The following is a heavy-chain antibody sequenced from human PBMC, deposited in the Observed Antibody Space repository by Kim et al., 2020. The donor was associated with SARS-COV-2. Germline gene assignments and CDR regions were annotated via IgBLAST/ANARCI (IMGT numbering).Heavy chain of an antibody. Sequence: GGSLRLSCAASGFTFDDYGMSWVRQAPGKGLEWVSGINWNGGRTGYADSVKGRFTISRDNAKNSLYLQMNSLRAEDTALYHCARGGSGYGYYGSGSHFDYWGQGTLVTVSS. D-gene: IGHD3-10*01. V-gene: IGHV3-20*01. CDR3: ARGGSGYGYYGSGSHFDY. CDR2: INWNGGRT. CDR1: GFTFDDYG. J-gene: IGHJ4*02.